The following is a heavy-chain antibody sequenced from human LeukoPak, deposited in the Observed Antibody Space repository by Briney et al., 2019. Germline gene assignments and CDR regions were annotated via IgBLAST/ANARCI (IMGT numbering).Heavy chain of an antibody. D-gene: IGHD3-16*02. CDR1: GFTFSSYS. Sequence: GGSLRLSCAASGFTFSSYSMNSVRQAPGKGLEWVSSISSSSSYIYYADSVKGRFTISRDNAKNSLYLQMNSLRAEDTAVYYCARDPEAYDYVWGSYRYYDYWGQGTLVTVSS. J-gene: IGHJ4*02. CDR3: ARDPEAYDYVWGSYRYYDY. CDR2: ISSSSSYI. V-gene: IGHV3-21*01.